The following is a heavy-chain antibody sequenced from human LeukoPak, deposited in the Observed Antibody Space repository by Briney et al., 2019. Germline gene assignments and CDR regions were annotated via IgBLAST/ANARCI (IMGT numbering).Heavy chain of an antibody. CDR3: ARAALWPLNWFDP. CDR1: GYTFTSYN. CDR2: INPSGGTT. D-gene: IGHD6-25*01. Sequence: GASLKVSCKASGYTFTSYNIHWVRQAPGQGLEWMGIINPSGGTTNYAQNFQGRVTKTRDMSTSTVYMELSSLISEDTAVYYCARAALWPLNWFDPWGQGTLVTVSS. V-gene: IGHV1-46*01. J-gene: IGHJ5*02.